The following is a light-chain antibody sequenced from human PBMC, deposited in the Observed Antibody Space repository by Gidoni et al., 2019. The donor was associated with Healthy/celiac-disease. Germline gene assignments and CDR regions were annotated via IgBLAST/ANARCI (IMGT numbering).Light chain of an antibody. J-gene: IGKJ1*01. CDR1: QSVLYSSNNKNY. Sequence: DIVMTQSPDSLAVSLGERATINCKSSQSVLYSSNNKNYLAWYQQKPGQPPKLLMYWASTRESGVPDRFSGSGSGTDFTLTISSLQAEDVAVYYCQQYYSTLTFGQGTKVEIK. CDR2: WAS. V-gene: IGKV4-1*01. CDR3: QQYYSTLT.